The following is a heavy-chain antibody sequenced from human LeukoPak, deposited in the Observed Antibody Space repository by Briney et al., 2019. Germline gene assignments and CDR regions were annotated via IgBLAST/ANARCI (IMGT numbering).Heavy chain of an antibody. CDR2: IWSDGSKK. CDR3: AREEFDP. CDR1: RFTFSDYY. J-gene: IGHJ5*02. Sequence: GGSLRLSCAASRFTFSDYYMSWIRQAPGKGLEWVAFIWSDGSKKYFADSVKGRFTVSRDNYKNTLYLQMNSLRAEDTAVYYCAREEFDPWGQGTLVTVSS. V-gene: IGHV3-33*08.